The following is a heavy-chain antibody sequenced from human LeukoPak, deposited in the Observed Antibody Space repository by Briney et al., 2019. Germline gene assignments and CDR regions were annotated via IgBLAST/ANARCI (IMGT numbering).Heavy chain of an antibody. J-gene: IGHJ1*01. CDR3: ASGYCSGGSCYSVYFQH. CDR1: GFAVNSNY. D-gene: IGHD2-15*01. CDR2: IYSGDNT. Sequence: GGSLRLSCAASGFAVNSNYMSWVRQAPGKGLEWVSVIYSGDNTYYADSVKGRFTISRDNAKNTLYLQMNSLRAEDTAVYYCASGYCSGGSCYSVYFQHWGQGTLVTVSS. V-gene: IGHV3-53*01.